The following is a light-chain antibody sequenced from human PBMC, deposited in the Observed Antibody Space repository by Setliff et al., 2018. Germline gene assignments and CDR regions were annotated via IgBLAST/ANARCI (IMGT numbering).Light chain of an antibody. J-gene: IGLJ1*01. Sequence: QSVLTQPPSVSGAPGQRVTISCTGTSSNIGAGYRVHWYHQLPGTPPKLLIYDNSDRPSGVPDRFSGSKSGTSASLAITGLQADDEADYYCCAYTASTTYVFVNGTKVTVL. CDR1: SSNIGAGYR. CDR3: CAYTASTTYV. V-gene: IGLV1-40*01. CDR2: DNS.